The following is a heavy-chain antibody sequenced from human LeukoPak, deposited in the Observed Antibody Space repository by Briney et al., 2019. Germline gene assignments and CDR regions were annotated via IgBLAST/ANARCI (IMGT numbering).Heavy chain of an antibody. D-gene: IGHD3-9*01. CDR3: ARELDILTVVYAFDI. J-gene: IGHJ3*02. CDR1: GYTFTGHY. CDR2: INPNSGGT. V-gene: IGHV1-2*02. Sequence: GASVKVSCKASGYTFTGHYMHWVRQAPGQGLEWMGWINPNSGGTNYAQKFQGRVTMTRDTSISTAYMELSRLRSDDTAVYYCARELDILTVVYAFDIWGQGTMVTVSS.